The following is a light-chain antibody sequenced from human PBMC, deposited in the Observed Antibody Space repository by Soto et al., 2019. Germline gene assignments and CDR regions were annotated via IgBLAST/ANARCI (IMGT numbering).Light chain of an antibody. CDR1: RNIGVN. J-gene: IGKJ4*01. CDR3: QQLNSYPLT. Sequence: DIQLTQSPSFLSASVGDRVTIISRASRNIGVNLACYHQRPGKAPKLLIYPASTLQSGVPSRFSGSGSGTEFTLTISSLQPEDFATYSCQQLNSYPLTFGGGTKVEIK. V-gene: IGKV1-9*01. CDR2: PAS.